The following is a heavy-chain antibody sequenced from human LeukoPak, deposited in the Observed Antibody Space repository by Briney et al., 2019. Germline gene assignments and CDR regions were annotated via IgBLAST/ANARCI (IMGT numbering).Heavy chain of an antibody. CDR2: IYYSGST. J-gene: IGHJ3*02. Sequence: SETQSLTCTVSGGSISSYYWSWIRQPPGKGLEWIGYIYYSGSTNYNPSLKSRVTISVDTSKNQFSLKLSSVTAADTAVYYCARDLVYPDAFDIWGQGTMVTVSS. CDR1: GGSISSYY. D-gene: IGHD2-8*01. V-gene: IGHV4-59*01. CDR3: ARDLVYPDAFDI.